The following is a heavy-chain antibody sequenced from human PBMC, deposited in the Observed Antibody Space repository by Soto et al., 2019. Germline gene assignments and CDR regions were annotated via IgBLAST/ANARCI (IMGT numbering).Heavy chain of an antibody. CDR3: ARVNSSSSLYYYYYGMDV. Sequence: VKVSCKASGGTFSSYAISWVRQAPGQGLEWMGGIIPIFGTANYAQKFQGRVTITADESTSTAYMELSSLRSEDTAVYYCARVNSSSSLYYYYYGMDVWGQGTTVTVSS. CDR2: IIPIFGTA. V-gene: IGHV1-69*13. J-gene: IGHJ6*02. D-gene: IGHD6-6*01. CDR1: GGTFSSYA.